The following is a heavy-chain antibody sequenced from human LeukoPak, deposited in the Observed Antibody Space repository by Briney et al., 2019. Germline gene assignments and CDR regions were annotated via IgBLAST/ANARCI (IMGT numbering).Heavy chain of an antibody. Sequence: GGSLRLSCAASGFTFSSYWMSWVRQAPGKGLEWVANINQDGSEKYSVDSVKGRFTISRDNAKNSLYLQMNSLRAEDTAVYYCAREYYSDSSGSDYWGQGTLVTVSS. J-gene: IGHJ4*02. CDR1: GFTFSSYW. D-gene: IGHD3-22*01. CDR3: AREYYSDSSGSDY. CDR2: INQDGSEK. V-gene: IGHV3-7*05.